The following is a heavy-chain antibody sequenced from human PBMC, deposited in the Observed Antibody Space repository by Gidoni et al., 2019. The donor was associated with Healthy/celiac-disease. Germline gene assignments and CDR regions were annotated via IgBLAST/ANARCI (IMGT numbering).Heavy chain of an antibody. D-gene: IGHD6-19*01. CDR1: GFTFSSYA. CDR3: ARGGDLNSSGFNGMDV. J-gene: IGHJ6*02. Sequence: QVQLVESGGGVVQPGRSLSLSCAASGFTFSSYAMHWVRQAPGKGLEWVAVISYDGSNKYYADSVKGRFTISRDNSKNTLYLQMNSLRAEETAVYYCARGGDLNSSGFNGMDVWGQGTTVTVSS. V-gene: IGHV3-30*01. CDR2: ISYDGSNK.